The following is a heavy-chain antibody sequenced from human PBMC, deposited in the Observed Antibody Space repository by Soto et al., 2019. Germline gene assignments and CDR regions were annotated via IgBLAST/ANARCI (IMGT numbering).Heavy chain of an antibody. CDR1: GYIFTSYH. D-gene: IGHD6-13*01. CDR2: INPSGGST. J-gene: IGHJ5*02. Sequence: QVQLVQSGAEVKNPGASVKVSCKASGYIFTSYHMHWVRQAPGQGLEWMGIINPSGGSTDYAQKFQGIVTMTSDTSTSTVYMELSTLRSDDTAVYYCARAGINWFDPWGQGTLVIVSS. V-gene: IGHV1-46*01. CDR3: ARAGINWFDP.